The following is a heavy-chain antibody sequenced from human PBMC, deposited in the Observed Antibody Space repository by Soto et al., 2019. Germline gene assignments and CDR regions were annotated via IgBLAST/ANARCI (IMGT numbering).Heavy chain of an antibody. CDR1: GDALTTYD. D-gene: IGHD3-10*01. CDR2: INPTSGNI. J-gene: IGHJ4*02. V-gene: IGHV1-8*01. Sequence: GGSVKVSSKASGDALTTYDINWVRQATGHGLWWMGWINPTSGNIGYAQRFQGRVTMTRDTAIRTAYMEVSSLRSDDTSVYYRARGRASASHYLLDYWGQGTLVTVSS. CDR3: ARGRASASHYLLDY.